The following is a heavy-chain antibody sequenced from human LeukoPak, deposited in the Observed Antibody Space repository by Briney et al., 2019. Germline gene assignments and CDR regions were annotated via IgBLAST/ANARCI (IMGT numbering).Heavy chain of an antibody. J-gene: IGHJ6*02. V-gene: IGHV3-23*01. D-gene: IGHD6-19*01. CDR3: AKGSVSTAGTPGDV. CDR1: GFTFSSYV. CDR2: IGGGGYST. Sequence: PGGSLRLSCAASGFTFSSYVMNWVRQAPGKGLEWVSTIGGGGYSTYYADSVKGRFTISRDNSKNTLFLQMNSLRAEDTAIYYCAKGSVSTAGTPGDVWGQGTTVTVSS.